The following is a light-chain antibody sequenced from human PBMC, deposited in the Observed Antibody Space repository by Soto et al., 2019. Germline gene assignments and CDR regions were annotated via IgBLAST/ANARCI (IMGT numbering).Light chain of an antibody. V-gene: IGKV1-39*01. J-gene: IGKJ2*01. CDR3: QQSYSAPHT. CDR1: QSISTF. CDR2: SAS. Sequence: DIQMTQSPSSLSASVGDRVTITCRPSQSISTFLNWYQQKPGKAPKLLIYSASTLQSGVPSRFSGSGSETDYTLTISSLQPEDFATYYCQQSYSAPHTFGQGTELGI.